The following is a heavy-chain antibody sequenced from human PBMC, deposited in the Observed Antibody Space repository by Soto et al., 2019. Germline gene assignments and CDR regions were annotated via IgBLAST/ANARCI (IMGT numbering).Heavy chain of an antibody. D-gene: IGHD2-2*02. CDR3: ASHRGGRDCCSTSCYKGGGYYYYYYMDV. CDR2: IYYSGST. CDR1: GGSISSSSYY. J-gene: IGHJ6*03. V-gene: IGHV4-39*01. Sequence: PSETLSLTCTVSGGSISSSSYYWGWIRQPPGKGLEWIGSIYYSGSTYYNTYLKSRVTISVDTSKNQFSLKLSSVTAADTDVYYCASHRGGRDCCSTSCYKGGGYYYYYYMDVWGKGTTVTVSS.